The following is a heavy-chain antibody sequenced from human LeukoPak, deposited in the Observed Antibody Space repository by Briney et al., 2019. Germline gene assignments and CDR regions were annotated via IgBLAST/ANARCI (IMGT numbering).Heavy chain of an antibody. CDR2: ITAYNANT. J-gene: IGHJ4*02. Sequence: ASVKVSCKASGFTFTSYGISWVRQAPGQGLEWMGWITAYNANTNYAQNFQGRVTMTRDTSISTAYMELSRLRSDDTAAYYRASLDGYNLGITDYWGQGTLVTVSS. D-gene: IGHD5-24*01. CDR1: GFTFTSYG. V-gene: IGHV1-18*04. CDR3: ASLDGYNLGITDY.